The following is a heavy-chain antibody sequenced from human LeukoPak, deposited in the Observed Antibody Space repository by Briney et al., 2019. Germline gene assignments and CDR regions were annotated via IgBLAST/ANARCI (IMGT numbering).Heavy chain of an antibody. Sequence: GASVRVSCTASGYTFTSYGISWVRQAPGQGLEWMGWISAYNGNTNYAQKLQGRVTMTTDTSTSTAYMELRSLRSDDTAVYYCARSRYFDWLLSFDYWGQGTLVTVSS. D-gene: IGHD3-9*01. V-gene: IGHV1-18*01. CDR1: GYTFTSYG. J-gene: IGHJ4*02. CDR2: ISAYNGNT. CDR3: ARSRYFDWLLSFDY.